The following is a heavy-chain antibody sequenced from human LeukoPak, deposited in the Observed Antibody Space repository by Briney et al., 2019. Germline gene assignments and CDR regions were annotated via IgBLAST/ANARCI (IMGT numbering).Heavy chain of an antibody. CDR1: GFTFSSYW. D-gene: IGHD6-19*01. CDR2: IKQDGSEK. Sequence: PGGPLRLSCAASGFTFSSYWMSWVRQAPGKGLEWVANIKQDGSEKYYVDSVKGRFTISRDNAKNSLYLQMNSLRAEDTAVYYCARVAQYSSGWRNYYYYYYMDVWGKGTTVTVSS. J-gene: IGHJ6*03. CDR3: ARVAQYSSGWRNYYYYYYMDV. V-gene: IGHV3-7*01.